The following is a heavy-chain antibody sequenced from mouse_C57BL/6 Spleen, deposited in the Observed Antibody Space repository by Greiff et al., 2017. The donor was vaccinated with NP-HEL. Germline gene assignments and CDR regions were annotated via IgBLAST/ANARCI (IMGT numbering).Heavy chain of an antibody. J-gene: IGHJ2*01. CDR3: ARGVLDY. V-gene: IGHV5-4*03. Sequence: EVKVVESGGGLVKPGVSLKLSCAASGFTFSSYAMSWVRQTPEKRLEWVATISDGGSYTYYPDNVKGRFTISRANAKNNLYLQMSHLKSEDTAMYYCARGVLDYWGQGTTLTVSS. CDR2: ISDGGSYT. CDR1: GFTFSSYA.